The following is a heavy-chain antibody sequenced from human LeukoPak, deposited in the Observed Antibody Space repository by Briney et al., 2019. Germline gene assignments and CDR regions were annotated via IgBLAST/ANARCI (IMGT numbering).Heavy chain of an antibody. CDR2: ISSSSSTI. Sequence: GGSLRLSCAASGFTFSSYSMNWVRQAPGKGLEWVSYISSSSSTIYYADSVKGRFTISRDNAKNSLYLQMNSLRAEDTAVYYCARRDSGSYYSTLIGYWGQGTLVTVSS. CDR3: ARRDSGSYYSTLIGY. D-gene: IGHD1-26*01. V-gene: IGHV3-48*01. CDR1: GFTFSSYS. J-gene: IGHJ4*02.